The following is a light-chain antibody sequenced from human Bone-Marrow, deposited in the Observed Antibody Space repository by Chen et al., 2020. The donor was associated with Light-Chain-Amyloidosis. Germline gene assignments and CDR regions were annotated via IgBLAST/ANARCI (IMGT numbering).Light chain of an antibody. CDR1: RAIGNY. CDR2: SSS. J-gene: IGKJ3*01. V-gene: IGKV1-39*01. Sequence: DIQLTQSPSSLSASVGDKVTVTCRASRAIGNYLNWYQQKAGSAPKLLIFSSSTLQSGVPSRFVGSGSGTDFTLTINSLQPRDFASYFCRQYYGPPFAFGPGTKVGIK. CDR3: RQYYGPPFA.